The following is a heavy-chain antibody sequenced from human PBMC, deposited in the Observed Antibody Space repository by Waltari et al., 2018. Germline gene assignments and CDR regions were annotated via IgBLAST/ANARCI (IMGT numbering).Heavy chain of an antibody. CDR1: GYTFTGYF. J-gene: IGHJ3*01. Sequence: QVQLVQSGAEMKKRGASVKVSCEASGYTFTGYFIHWVRQAPGQGLEWMGRINPNSGGTNYAQKFQGRVTVTRDKSINTAYMDLSRLTSDDTGMYYCATWRENAFDVWGQGTMVTVST. CDR2: INPNSGGT. V-gene: IGHV1-2*05. CDR3: ATWRENAFDV. D-gene: IGHD1-1*01.